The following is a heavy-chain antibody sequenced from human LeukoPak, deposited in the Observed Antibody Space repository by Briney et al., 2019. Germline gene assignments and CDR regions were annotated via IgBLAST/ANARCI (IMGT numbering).Heavy chain of an antibody. CDR1: GYTFTSYC. V-gene: IGHV1-46*01. CDR2: INPSGGST. Sequence: GASVKVSCKASGYTFTSYCMHWVRQAPGQGLEWMGIINPSGGSTSYAQKFQGRVTMTRDTSTSTVYMELSSLRSEDTAVYYCARTSLGYGDLSPWGQGTLVTVSS. D-gene: IGHD4-17*01. J-gene: IGHJ5*02. CDR3: ARTSLGYGDLSP.